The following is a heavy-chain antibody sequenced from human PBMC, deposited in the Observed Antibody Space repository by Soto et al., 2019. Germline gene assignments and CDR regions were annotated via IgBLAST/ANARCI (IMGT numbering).Heavy chain of an antibody. CDR3: ARDGDVNTGFGKDY. Sequence: PGGSLRLSCAASGFTFSSYDMHWVRQAPGKGLEWVAFIWHDGGNKFYAESVKGRFTISRDNSKNTLYLQMTSLSAEDTAMYYCARDGDVNTGFGKDYWGQGTLVTVSS. CDR1: GFTFSSYD. D-gene: IGHD3-16*01. J-gene: IGHJ4*02. CDR2: IWHDGGNK. V-gene: IGHV3-33*01.